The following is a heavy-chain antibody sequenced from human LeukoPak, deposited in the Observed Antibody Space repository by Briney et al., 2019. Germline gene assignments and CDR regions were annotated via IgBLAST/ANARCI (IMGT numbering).Heavy chain of an antibody. Sequence: GESLKISCQGSGYSFTSYWISWVRQMPGKGLEWMGRIDPSDSYTNYSPSFQGHVTISADKSISTAYLQWSSLKASDTAMYYCARHQAAAGTDYYYGMDVWGQGTTVTVSS. V-gene: IGHV5-10-1*01. J-gene: IGHJ6*02. D-gene: IGHD6-13*01. CDR2: IDPSDSYT. CDR1: GYSFTSYW. CDR3: ARHQAAAGTDYYYGMDV.